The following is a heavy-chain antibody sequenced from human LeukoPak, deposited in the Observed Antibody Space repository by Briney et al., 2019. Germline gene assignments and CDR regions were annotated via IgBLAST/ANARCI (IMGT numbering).Heavy chain of an antibody. V-gene: IGHV3-23*01. J-gene: IGHJ6*03. CDR2: ISGSGTTT. D-gene: IGHD3-3*01. Sequence: GGSLRLSCTGSGFTLHGFAMIWVRQAPGQGLEWVSSISGSGTTTYYADSVKGRFTISRDTSKNTLYLQMNSLRAEDTAVYYCAKDGPYYDFWSGLKNYYYYYYMDVWGKGTTVTVSS. CDR3: AKDGPYYDFWSGLKNYYYYYYMDV. CDR1: GFTLHGFA.